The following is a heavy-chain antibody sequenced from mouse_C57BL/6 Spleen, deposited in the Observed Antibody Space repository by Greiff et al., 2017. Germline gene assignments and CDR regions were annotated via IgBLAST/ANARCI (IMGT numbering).Heavy chain of an antibody. J-gene: IGHJ4*01. CDR1: GFTFSSYA. D-gene: IGHD2-12*01. CDR2: ISDGGSYT. CDR3: ARVYDRYAMDY. Sequence: EVKLMESGGGLVKPGGSLKLSCAASGFTFSSYAMSWVRQTPEKRLEWVATISDGGSYTYYPDNVKGRFTISRDNAKNNLYLQMSHLKSEDTAMYYCARVYDRYAMDYWGQGTSVTVSS. V-gene: IGHV5-4*03.